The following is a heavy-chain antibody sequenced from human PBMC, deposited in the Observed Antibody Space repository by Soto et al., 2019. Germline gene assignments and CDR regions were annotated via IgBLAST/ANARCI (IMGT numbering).Heavy chain of an antibody. CDR2: INHSGST. Sequence: SATLSLTCAVYGGSFSGYYWSWIRQPPGKGLEWIGEINHSGSTNYNPSLKSRVTISVDTSKNQFSLKLSSVTAADTAVYYCARGRWYDDFWSGYYRAPINYYGMDVWGQGTTVT. CDR3: ARGRWYDDFWSGYYRAPINYYGMDV. J-gene: IGHJ6*02. V-gene: IGHV4-34*01. D-gene: IGHD3-3*01. CDR1: GGSFSGYY.